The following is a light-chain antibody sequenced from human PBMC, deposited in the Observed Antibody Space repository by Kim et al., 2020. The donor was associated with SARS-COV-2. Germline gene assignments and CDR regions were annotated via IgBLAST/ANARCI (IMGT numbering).Light chain of an antibody. V-gene: IGKV1-5*03. CDR1: QSISSW. CDR2: KAS. CDR3: QQYNSSPVT. J-gene: IGKJ4*01. Sequence: DIQMTQSPSTLSASAGDRVTITCRASQSISSWLAWYQQKPGKAPNLLIYKASTLESGVPSRFSGSGSGTEFTLTISSLQPDDFATYYCQQYNSSPVTFGGGTKVDIK.